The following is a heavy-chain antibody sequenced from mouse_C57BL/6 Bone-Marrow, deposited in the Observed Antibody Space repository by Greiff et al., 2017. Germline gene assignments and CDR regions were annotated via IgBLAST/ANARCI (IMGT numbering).Heavy chain of an antibody. CDR2: ISDGGSYT. V-gene: IGHV5-4*01. CDR3: ARVRGYYNGSSKYYYAMDY. J-gene: IGHJ4*01. Sequence: EVPVVESGGGLVKPGGSLKLSCAASGFTFSSYAMSWVRLTPDKRLEWVSTISDGGSYTYYPDHVQGRFTISRDNAKNNLYLQMSHLKSEDTAMYYCARVRGYYNGSSKYYYAMDYWGQGTSVTVSS. CDR1: GFTFSSYA. D-gene: IGHD1-1*01.